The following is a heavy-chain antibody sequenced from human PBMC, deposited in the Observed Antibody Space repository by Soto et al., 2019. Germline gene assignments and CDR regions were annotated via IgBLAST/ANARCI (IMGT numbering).Heavy chain of an antibody. J-gene: IGHJ3*01. V-gene: IGHV3-9*01. CDR2: ISWNSGSI. D-gene: IGHD2-15*01. CDR3: AKDRRGRLFCSGGNCYPDAFDL. Sequence: PGGSLRLSCAASGFPFHNYAMHWVRQTPGGGLEWVSGISWNSGSIGYADSVKGRFLISRDNAKNSLSLQMNSLRAEDTALYYCAKDRRGRLFCSGGNCYPDAFDLWGQGTMVTVSS. CDR1: GFPFHNYA.